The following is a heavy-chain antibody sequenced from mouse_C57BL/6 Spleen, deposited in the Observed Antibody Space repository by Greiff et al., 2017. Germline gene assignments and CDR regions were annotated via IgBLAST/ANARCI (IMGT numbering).Heavy chain of an antibody. D-gene: IGHD1-1*01. CDR2: IWGDGST. CDR1: GFSLTSYG. Sequence: VQLKESGPGLVAPSPCLSISCTVSGFSLTSYGVSWVRQPPGKGLEWLGVIWGDGSTNYHSAHISRLGIIKDNSQSPIFFKLNSLQTADTSTYYCAKPLYVVAMGYWGQGASVTVSS. CDR3: AKPLYVVAMGY. V-gene: IGHV2-3*01. J-gene: IGHJ4*01.